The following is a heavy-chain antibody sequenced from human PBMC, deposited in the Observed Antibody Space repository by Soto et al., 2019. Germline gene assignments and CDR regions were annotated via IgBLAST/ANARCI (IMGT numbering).Heavy chain of an antibody. V-gene: IGHV3-23*01. CDR1: GFTFSCYA. D-gene: IGHD2-2*01. CDR3: AKDKYCRSTSCPQGVYYYYGMDV. CDR2: ICGGGGST. J-gene: IGHJ6*02. Sequence: GGSLRLSCAASGFTFSCYAMSWVRQAPGKGLEWVSAICGGGGSTYYADSVKGRFTISSDNSKNTLYLQMNSLRAEDTAVYYCAKDKYCRSTSCPQGVYYYYGMDVWGQGTAVTVSS.